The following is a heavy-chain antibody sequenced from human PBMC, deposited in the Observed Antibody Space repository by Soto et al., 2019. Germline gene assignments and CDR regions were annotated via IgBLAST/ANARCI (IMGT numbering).Heavy chain of an antibody. J-gene: IGHJ4*02. V-gene: IGHV4-39*01. CDR3: SGSSTSFLSWGNDY. CDR1: GGSISSSSYY. CDR2: IYYSGST. D-gene: IGHD2-2*01. Sequence: SETLSLTCTVSGGSISSSSYYWGWIHQPPGKGLEWIGSIYYSGSTYYNPSLKSRVTISVDTSKNQFSLKLSSLTAADTAVYYCSGSSTSFLSWGNDYWGQGTLVTVSS.